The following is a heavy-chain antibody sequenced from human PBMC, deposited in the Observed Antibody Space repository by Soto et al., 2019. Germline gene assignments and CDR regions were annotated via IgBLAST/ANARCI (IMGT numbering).Heavy chain of an antibody. CDR1: GGSLSGHY. J-gene: IGHJ4*02. CDR3: ARGQDRRHY. CDR2: INHSGIT. Sequence: QVQLQQWGAGLLKPSETLSLTCAVYGGSLSGHYWNWIRQPPGKGLEWIGEINHSGITKYNPSLTSRVTISVDTSKNQFSLNLRSVTVADTAVYYCARGQDRRHYWGQGTLVTVSS. V-gene: IGHV4-34*01.